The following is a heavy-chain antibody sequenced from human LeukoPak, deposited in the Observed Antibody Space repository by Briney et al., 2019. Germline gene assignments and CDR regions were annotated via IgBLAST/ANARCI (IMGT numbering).Heavy chain of an antibody. J-gene: IGHJ4*02. CDR3: VSDLTSVVTLGY. CDR1: GFIFSNYG. Sequence: GGSLRLSCAASGFIFSNYGINWVRQAPGKGLQWVAYIGTTGIITYYAESVKGRFTISRDNAKNSLYLRMNSLRDEDTAVYYCVSDLTSVVTLGYWGQGTLVTVSS. V-gene: IGHV3-48*02. D-gene: IGHD2-21*02. CDR2: IGTTGIIT.